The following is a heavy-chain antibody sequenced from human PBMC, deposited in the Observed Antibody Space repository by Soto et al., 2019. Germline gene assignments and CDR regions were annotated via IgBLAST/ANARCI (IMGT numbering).Heavy chain of an antibody. CDR3: AKDPRYFDWLYENDY. J-gene: IGHJ4*02. Sequence: GGSLRLSCAASGFTFSSYAMSWVRQAPGKGLEWVSAISGSGGSTYYADSVKGRFTISRDNSKNTLYLQMNSPRAEDTAVYYCAKDPRYFDWLYENDYWGQGTLVTVSS. D-gene: IGHD3-9*01. CDR1: GFTFSSYA. V-gene: IGHV3-23*01. CDR2: ISGSGGST.